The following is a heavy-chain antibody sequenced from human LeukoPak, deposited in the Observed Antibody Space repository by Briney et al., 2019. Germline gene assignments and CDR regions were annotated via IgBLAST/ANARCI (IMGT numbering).Heavy chain of an antibody. V-gene: IGHV3-74*01. CDR2: IDNDGSST. Sequence: PGGSLRLACAASGFTFSSYWMHWVRQAPGKGLVWVSRIDNDGSSTAYADSVKGRFTISRDNSKNTLYLQMNSLRAEDTAVYYCARGAYTSGWYSDYWGQGTLVTVSS. CDR1: GFTFSSYW. D-gene: IGHD6-19*01. J-gene: IGHJ4*02. CDR3: ARGAYTSGWYSDY.